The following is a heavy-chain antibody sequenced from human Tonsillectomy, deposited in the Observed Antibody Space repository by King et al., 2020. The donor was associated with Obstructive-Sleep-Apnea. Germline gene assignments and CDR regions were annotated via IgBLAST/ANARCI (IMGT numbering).Heavy chain of an antibody. J-gene: IGHJ3*02. Sequence: QLQESGPGLVKPSETLSLTCTVSGGSISSRSYYWGWIRQPPGKGLEWFGTIFYSGITYYNPSLKSRVSISVDTSKNQFSLRLSSVTATDTAMYFCARRDCSGGACYWADAFDIWGQGTMVTVSS. V-gene: IGHV4-39*01. CDR1: GGSISSRSYY. CDR2: IFYSGIT. D-gene: IGHD2-15*01. CDR3: ARRDCSGGACYWADAFDI.